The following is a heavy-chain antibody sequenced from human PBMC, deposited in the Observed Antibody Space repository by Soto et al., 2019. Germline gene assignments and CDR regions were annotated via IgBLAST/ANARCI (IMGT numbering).Heavy chain of an antibody. CDR1: GGSTSSYY. D-gene: IGHD1-26*01. CDR3: ARHGGSYSFDY. Sequence: QVPLQESGPGLVKPSETLSLTCTVTGGSTSSYYWSWLRQPPGKGLEWIGYNSYSGSTDYNPSLKSRVTISVDTSKYQFSLKLSSATAADTAVYYCARHGGSYSFDYWGQGTLVTVSS. CDR2: NSYSGST. J-gene: IGHJ4*02. V-gene: IGHV4-59*08.